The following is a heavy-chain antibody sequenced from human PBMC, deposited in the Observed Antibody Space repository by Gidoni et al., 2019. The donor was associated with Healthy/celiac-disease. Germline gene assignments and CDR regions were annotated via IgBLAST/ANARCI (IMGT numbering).Heavy chain of an antibody. D-gene: IGHD3-16*02. CDR1: GFTFSSYA. CDR2: ISYDGSNK. Sequence: QVQLVESGGGVVQPGRSLRLSCAASGFTFSSYAMHWVRQAPGNGLEWVAVISYDGSNKYYADSVKGRFTISRDNSKNTLYLQMNSLRAEDTAVYYCARDWYYDYIWGSYRYDYYYYYGMDVWGQGTTVTVSS. J-gene: IGHJ6*02. V-gene: IGHV3-30*04. CDR3: ARDWYYDYIWGSYRYDYYYYYGMDV.